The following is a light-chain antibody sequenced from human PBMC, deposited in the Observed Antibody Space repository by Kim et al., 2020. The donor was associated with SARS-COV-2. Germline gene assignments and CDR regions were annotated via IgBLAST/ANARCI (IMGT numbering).Light chain of an antibody. CDR2: DAS. CDR1: QDILNS. V-gene: IGKV1-33*01. CDR3: QQYGYVPLT. Sequence: DIQMTQSPSSLSGSVGDRVTITCQASQDILNSLNWYQQRPGKAPKLLIYDASNLETGVPSRFSGSGSGTDFTFTINSLQPEDIATYYCQQYGYVPLTFGGGTKVDIK. J-gene: IGKJ4*01.